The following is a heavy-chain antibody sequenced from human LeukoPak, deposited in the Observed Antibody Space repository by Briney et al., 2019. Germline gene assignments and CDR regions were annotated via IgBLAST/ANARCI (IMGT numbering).Heavy chain of an antibody. CDR2: IRGGGGII. Sequence: GGSLRLSCAASGFTFSSFSMNWIRHAPGKGLEWISYIRGGGGIINYADSVKGRFIVSRDNAKNSLSLEMNSLRADDTAVYYCVRDHNWAFDYWGQGTLVTVTS. D-gene: IGHD3-16*01. V-gene: IGHV3-48*04. CDR3: VRDHNWAFDY. J-gene: IGHJ4*02. CDR1: GFTFSSFS.